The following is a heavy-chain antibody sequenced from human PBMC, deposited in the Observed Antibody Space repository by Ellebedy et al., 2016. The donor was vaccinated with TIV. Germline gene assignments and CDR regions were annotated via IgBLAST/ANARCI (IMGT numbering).Heavy chain of an antibody. CDR1: GYSISSGYY. CDR3: ASAFYIVVVPAAIGSGYFDY. D-gene: IGHD2-2*01. V-gene: IGHV4-38-2*02. CDR2: IYHSGST. Sequence: SETLSLXCTVSGYSISSGYYWGWIRQPPGKGLEWIGSIYHSGSTYYNPSLKSRVTISVDTSKNQFSLKLSSVTAADTAVYYCASAFYIVVVPAAIGSGYFDYWGQGTLVTVSS. J-gene: IGHJ4*02.